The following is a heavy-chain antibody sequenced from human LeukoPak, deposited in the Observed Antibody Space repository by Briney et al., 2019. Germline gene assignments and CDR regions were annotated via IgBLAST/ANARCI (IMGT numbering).Heavy chain of an antibody. CDR3: ARELGNSGYDSEPISGFDY. CDR1: GRSFSGYY. Sequence: ASETLSLTCAVYGRSFSGYYWSWIRQPPGKGREWIWEINHSGRTNYKPSLKSRVTISVDTSKNQFSLKLSSVTAADTAVYYCARELGNSGYDSEPISGFDYWGQGTLVTVSS. D-gene: IGHD5-12*01. V-gene: IGHV4-34*01. CDR2: INHSGRT. J-gene: IGHJ4*02.